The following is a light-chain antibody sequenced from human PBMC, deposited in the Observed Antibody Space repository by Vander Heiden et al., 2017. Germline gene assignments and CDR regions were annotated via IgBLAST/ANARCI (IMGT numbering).Light chain of an antibody. J-gene: IGKJ2*01. CDR1: QYRIYISDDKNY. CDR3: QQYYSSPYT. CDR2: WAS. V-gene: IGKV4-1*01. Sequence: DIVITHSPDSLAAALGERSTIHCMSSQYRIYISDDKNYLGWYQHKAGQPDKLLIYWASTRESGVPDRFSGSGSGTDFTLTISSLQAEDVAVYYCQQYYSSPYTFGQGAKV.